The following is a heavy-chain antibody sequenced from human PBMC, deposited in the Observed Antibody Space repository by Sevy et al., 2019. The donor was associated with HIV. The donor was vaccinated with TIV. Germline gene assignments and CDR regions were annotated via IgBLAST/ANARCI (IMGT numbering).Heavy chain of an antibody. CDR2: ISSSGSTI. J-gene: IGHJ6*02. CDR3: AAWYSSGYYGYYYGMDV. Sequence: GGSLRLSCAASGFTFSDYYMSWIRQAPGKGLEWVSYISSSGSTIYYADSVKGRFTISRDNAKNSLYLQMNSLRAEDTAVYYCAAWYSSGYYGYYYGMDVWGQGTTVTVSS. D-gene: IGHD3-22*01. V-gene: IGHV3-11*04. CDR1: GFTFSDYY.